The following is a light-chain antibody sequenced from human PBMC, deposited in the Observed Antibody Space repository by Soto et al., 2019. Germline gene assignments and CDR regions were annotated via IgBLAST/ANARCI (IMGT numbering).Light chain of an antibody. CDR2: QVS. CDR3: VRGTHWPWP. J-gene: IGKJ1*01. Sequence: DVVMTQSPLSLSVTLGQPASISCRSSQGLVYSDGNTFLNWFHQRPGQSPRRLIYQVSNRDSGVPDRFSGSGSGTAYPLNISGVEAEDVGIYSCVRGTHWPWPFGRGPKVEIK. CDR1: QGLVYSDGNTF. V-gene: IGKV2-30*01.